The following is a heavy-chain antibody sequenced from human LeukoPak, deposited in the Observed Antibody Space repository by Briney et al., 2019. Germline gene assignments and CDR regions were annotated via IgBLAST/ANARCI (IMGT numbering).Heavy chain of an antibody. V-gene: IGHV4-34*01. J-gene: IGHJ6*04. Sequence: SETLSLTCAVYAGSLSGYYWSWIRQPPGKGLEWIGEINHSGSTNYNPSLKSRVTISVDTSKNQFSLKLSSVTAADTAVYYCARILGYCSSTSCYEMDVWGKGTTVTVSS. CDR1: AGSLSGYY. D-gene: IGHD2-2*01. CDR3: ARILGYCSSTSCYEMDV. CDR2: INHSGST.